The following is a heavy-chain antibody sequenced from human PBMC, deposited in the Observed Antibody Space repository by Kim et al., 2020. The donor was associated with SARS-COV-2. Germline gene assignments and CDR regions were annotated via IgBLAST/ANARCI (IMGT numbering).Heavy chain of an antibody. V-gene: IGHV3-30-3*01. CDR1: GFTFSSYA. D-gene: IGHD1-26*01. Sequence: GGSLRLSCAASGFTFSSYAMHWVRQAPGKGLEWVAVISYDGSNKYYADSVKGRFTISRDNSKNTLYLQMNSLRAEDTAVYYCARPPLRGRYSGRDPGAFDIWGQGTMVTVSS. CDR2: ISYDGSNK. J-gene: IGHJ3*02. CDR3: ARPPLRGRYSGRDPGAFDI.